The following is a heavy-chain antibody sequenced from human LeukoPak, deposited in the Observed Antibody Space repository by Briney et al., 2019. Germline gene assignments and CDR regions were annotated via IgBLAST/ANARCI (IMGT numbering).Heavy chain of an antibody. J-gene: IGHJ3*02. CDR1: GFTFSDYH. CDR3: AREVTVVRGVIISGAFDI. V-gene: IGHV3-11*05. D-gene: IGHD3-10*01. CDR2: ISSSGSYT. Sequence: PGGSLRLSCAASGFTFSDYHMSWIRQAPGKGLDWLSYISSSGSYTKYADSVKGRFTISRDNAKSSLYLQMSSLRAEDTAVYYCAREVTVVRGVIISGAFDIWGQGTMVTVSS.